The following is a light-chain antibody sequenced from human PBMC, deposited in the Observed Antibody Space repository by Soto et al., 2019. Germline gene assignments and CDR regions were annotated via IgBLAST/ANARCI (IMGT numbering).Light chain of an antibody. J-gene: IGKJ1*01. CDR1: QNLNNW. CDR2: KAS. V-gene: IGKV1-5*03. CDR3: QQYNNYPWT. Sequence: DIQMTQSPSTLSASVGDRVTITCRASQNLNNWLAWFQQKPGKAPTLLIYKASGLESGVPSRFSRSGPGTEFTLTISSLQPDDSSTYYCQQYNNYPWTFGQGTKVEIK.